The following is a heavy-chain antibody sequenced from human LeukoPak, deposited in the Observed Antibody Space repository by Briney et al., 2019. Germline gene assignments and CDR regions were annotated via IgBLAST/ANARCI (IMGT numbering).Heavy chain of an antibody. CDR2: FDPEDGET. CDR3: ARGDKKENQSGPSGYFDP. V-gene: IGHV1-24*01. CDR1: GYTLTELS. Sequence: GASVKVSCKVSGYTLTELSMHWVRQAPGKGLEWMGGFDPEDGETIYAQKFQGRVTMTEDTSTDTAYMELSSLRSEDTAVYYCARGDKKENQSGPSGYFDPWGQGTLVTVSS. D-gene: IGHD3-10*01. J-gene: IGHJ5*02.